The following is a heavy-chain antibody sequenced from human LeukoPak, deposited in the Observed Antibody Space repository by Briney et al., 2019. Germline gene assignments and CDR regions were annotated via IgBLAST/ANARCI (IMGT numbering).Heavy chain of an antibody. CDR1: GFTFSTYG. CDR2: IWNDGSEK. CDR3: ARDVSSGYLGFDY. Sequence: GRSLRLSCAASGFTFSTYGMQWVRQAPGKGLKWVAVIWNDGSEKYYGDSVKGRFTISRDNSKNTLYLQMNSLRAEDTAVYYCARDVSSGYLGFDYWGQGTLVTVSS. D-gene: IGHD3-22*01. J-gene: IGHJ4*02. V-gene: IGHV3-33*01.